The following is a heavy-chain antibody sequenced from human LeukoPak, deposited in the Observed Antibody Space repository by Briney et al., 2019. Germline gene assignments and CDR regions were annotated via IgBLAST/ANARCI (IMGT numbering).Heavy chain of an antibody. CDR3: ARGGVGATASGDY. V-gene: IGHV3-7*01. D-gene: IGHD1-26*01. CDR2: IKQDGSEK. CDR1: GFTFNKSW. J-gene: IGHJ4*02. Sequence: PGGSLRLSCAASGFTFNKSWMSWVRQAPGKGLEWVANIKQDGSEKYYVDSVKGRFTISRDNAKNSLYLQMNSLRAEDTALYYCARGGVGATASGDYWGQGTLVTVSS.